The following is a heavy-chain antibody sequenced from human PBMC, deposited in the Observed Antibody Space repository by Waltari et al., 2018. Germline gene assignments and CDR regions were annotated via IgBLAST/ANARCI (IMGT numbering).Heavy chain of an antibody. V-gene: IGHV1-69-2*01. CDR2: VDPEDGET. CDR1: GYTFTDYY. CDR3: ATLDIHPYDSSGYRYAFDI. D-gene: IGHD3-22*01. Sequence: EVQLVQSGAEVKKPGATVKISCKVSGYTFTDYYMHWVQQAPGKGLEWMGLVDPEDGETIYAEKFQGRVTITADTSTDTAYMELSSLRSEDTAVYYCATLDIHPYDSSGYRYAFDIWGQGTMVTVSS. J-gene: IGHJ3*02.